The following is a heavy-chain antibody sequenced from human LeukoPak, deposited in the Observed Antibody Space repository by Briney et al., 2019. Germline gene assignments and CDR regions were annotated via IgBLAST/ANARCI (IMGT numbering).Heavy chain of an antibody. CDR1: GFTFSSYS. CDR3: AKDGAWLRFDD. Sequence: GGSLRLSCAASGFTFSSYSIHWVRQAPGKGLEWVAVISYDGSNKYYADSVKGRFTISRDNSKSTLYLQMKNLRAEDTAVYYCAKDGAWLRFDDWGQGILVTVSS. V-gene: IGHV3-30*18. J-gene: IGHJ4*02. CDR2: ISYDGSNK. D-gene: IGHD5-12*01.